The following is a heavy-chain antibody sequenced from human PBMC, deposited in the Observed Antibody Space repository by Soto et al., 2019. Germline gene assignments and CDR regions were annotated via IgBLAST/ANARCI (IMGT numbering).Heavy chain of an antibody. CDR2: TSSDGTDN. Sequence: PGGSLRLSCAASGFTFSSYAIHWVRQAPGTGPEWVAATSSDGTDNVYADSVSGRFTISRDNSKNTLYLQMNSLRSEDAAVYYCARTYEWGKSHFSRAFDIWGQGKMVTVSS. D-gene: IGHD1-26*01. J-gene: IGHJ3*02. CDR3: ARTYEWGKSHFSRAFDI. CDR1: GFTFSSYA. V-gene: IGHV3-30*04.